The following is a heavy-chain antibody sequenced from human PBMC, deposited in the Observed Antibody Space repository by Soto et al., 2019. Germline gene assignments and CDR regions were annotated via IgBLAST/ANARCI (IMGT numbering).Heavy chain of an antibody. CDR3: ARDEKYCGGDCYPFTYYYYYYLAV. Sequence: ASVKVSCKASGYTFTSYYMHWVRQAPGQGLEWMGIINPSGGSTSYAQKFQGRVTMTRDTSTSTVYMELSSLRSEDTAVYYCARDEKYCGGDCYPFTYYYYYYLAVWGQGTTVIVSS. V-gene: IGHV1-46*03. CDR2: INPSGGST. J-gene: IGHJ6*03. CDR1: GYTFTSYY. D-gene: IGHD2-21*01.